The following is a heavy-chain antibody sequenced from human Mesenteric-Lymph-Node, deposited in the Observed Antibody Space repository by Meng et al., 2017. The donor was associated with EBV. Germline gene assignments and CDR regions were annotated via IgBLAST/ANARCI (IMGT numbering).Heavy chain of an antibody. CDR1: GGSFRGYY. V-gene: IGHV4-34*01. Sequence: QVRLQPGGSGQLQPSETPSLTCAVYGGSFRGYYWSWIRQPPGKGLEWIGEINHSGSTNYNPSLKSRVTISVDTSKNQFSLKLNSVTAADTAVYYCARGCRFDYYGSLPLFGYWGQGTLVTVSS. D-gene: IGHD3-10*01. CDR2: INHSGST. CDR3: ARGCRFDYYGSLPLFGY. J-gene: IGHJ4*02.